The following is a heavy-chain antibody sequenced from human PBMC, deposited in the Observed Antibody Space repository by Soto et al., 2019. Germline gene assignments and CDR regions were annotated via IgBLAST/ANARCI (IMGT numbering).Heavy chain of an antibody. CDR2: IIPIFGTA. D-gene: IGHD3-22*01. CDR3: ARDPYYYDSSGPPPNYYYGMDV. Sequence: SVNVSCKTSGGTISGYAISWVRQAPGQGLEWMGGIIPIFGTANYAQKFQGRVTITADESTSTAYMELSSLRSEDTAVYYCARDPYYYDSSGPPPNYYYGMDVWGKGTTVTVSS. V-gene: IGHV1-69*13. J-gene: IGHJ6*04. CDR1: GGTISGYA.